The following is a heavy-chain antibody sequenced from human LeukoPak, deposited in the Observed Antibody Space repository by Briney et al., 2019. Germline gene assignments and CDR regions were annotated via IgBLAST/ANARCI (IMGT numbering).Heavy chain of an antibody. CDR2: ISSSGSTI. CDR3: ATTSGGSPWYFDY. V-gene: IGHV3-48*03. D-gene: IGHD3-10*01. CDR1: GITFSSYE. Sequence: GGSLRLSCAASGITFSSYEMNWVRQAPGKGLEWVSYISSSGSTIYYADSVKGRFTISRDNAKNSLYLQMNSLRAEDTAVYYCATTSGGSPWYFDYWGQGTLVTVSS. J-gene: IGHJ4*02.